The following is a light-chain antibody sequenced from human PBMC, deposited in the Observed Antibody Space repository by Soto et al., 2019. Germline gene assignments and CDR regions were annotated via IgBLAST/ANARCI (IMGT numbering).Light chain of an antibody. CDR1: HSVSSY. Sequence: EIVFTHSPSTLALSPGETASLSCRASHSVSSYLAWYQQKPGQAPRLLIYDASNRATGIPARFSGSGSGTEFTLTISSLQSEDFEVYYCQQYNNWPPITFGPGTRLEIK. J-gene: IGKJ5*01. V-gene: IGKV3-11*01. CDR2: DAS. CDR3: QQYNNWPPIT.